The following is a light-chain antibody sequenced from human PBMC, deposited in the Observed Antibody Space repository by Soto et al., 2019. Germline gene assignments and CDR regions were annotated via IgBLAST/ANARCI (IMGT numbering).Light chain of an antibody. V-gene: IGKV3-20*01. Sequence: EVVLTQSPGTLSLSPGERATLSCRASQTVDSTYLAWYQQKPGQAPRLLIYRASSRAAGVPDRFSGSGSGTYFTLTISKLDPEDFAVYYCQQYDTSPPLYTFGQGTKLEIK. CDR2: RAS. J-gene: IGKJ2*01. CDR1: QTVDSTY. CDR3: QQYDTSPPLYT.